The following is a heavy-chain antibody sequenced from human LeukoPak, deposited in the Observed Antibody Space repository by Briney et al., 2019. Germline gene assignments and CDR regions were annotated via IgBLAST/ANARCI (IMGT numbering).Heavy chain of an antibody. D-gene: IGHD4-17*01. J-gene: IGHJ3*02. CDR2: IRYDGSNK. CDR3: AKEPPYGDPSSDVFDI. V-gene: IGHV3-30*02. Sequence: GGSLRLSCAASGFTFSSYGMNWVRQAPGKGLEWVAFIRYDGSNKYYADSVKGRVTISRDNSKNTLCLQMNSLRAEDTAVYYCAKEPPYGDPSSDVFDIWGQGTMVTVSS. CDR1: GFTFSSYG.